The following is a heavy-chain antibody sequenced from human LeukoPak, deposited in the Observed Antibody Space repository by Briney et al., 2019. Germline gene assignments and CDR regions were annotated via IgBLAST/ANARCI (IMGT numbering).Heavy chain of an antibody. CDR3: ARHWTTMTNWFDP. V-gene: IGHV4-59*08. J-gene: IGHJ5*02. CDR1: GGSISSYY. CDR2: IYYSGST. Sequence: SETLSLTCTVSGGSISSYYWSWIRQPPGKGVEWIGYIYYSGSTNYNPSLKSRVTISVDTSKNQFSLKLSSVTAADTAVYYCARHWTTMTNWFDPWGQGTLVTVSS. D-gene: IGHD4-17*01.